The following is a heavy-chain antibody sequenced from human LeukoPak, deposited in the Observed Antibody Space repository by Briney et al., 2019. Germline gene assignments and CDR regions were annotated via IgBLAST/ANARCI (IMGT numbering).Heavy chain of an antibody. CDR3: ARLHGSSLPRVFDF. D-gene: IGHD6-6*01. J-gene: IGHJ4*02. Sequence: SETLSLTCTVSGGSIRSGDFYWSWIRQHPGKGLEWIGYIYYSGTTYYSPSLKSRVTISLDTSKNQFSLKLSSVTAADTAMYYCARLHGSSLPRVFDFWGQGTLVAVSS. CDR1: GGSIRSGDFY. V-gene: IGHV4-31*03. CDR2: IYYSGTT.